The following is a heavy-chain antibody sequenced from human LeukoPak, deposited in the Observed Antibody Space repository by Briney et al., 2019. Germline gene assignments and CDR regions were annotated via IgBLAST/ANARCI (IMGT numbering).Heavy chain of an antibody. J-gene: IGHJ4*02. Sequence: ASVKVSCKASGYTFTSYYMHWVRQAPGQGLEWMGIINPSGGSTSYAQKFQGRVTMTRDMSTSTVYMELSSLRSEDTAVYYCARDLEDYYDSCGYSAYFDYWGQGTLVTVSS. CDR3: ARDLEDYYDSCGYSAYFDY. CDR1: GYTFTSYY. V-gene: IGHV1-46*01. D-gene: IGHD3-22*01. CDR2: INPSGGST.